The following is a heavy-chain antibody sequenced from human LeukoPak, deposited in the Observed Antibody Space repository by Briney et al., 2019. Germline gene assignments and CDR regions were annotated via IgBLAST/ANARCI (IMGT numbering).Heavy chain of an antibody. J-gene: IGHJ5*02. Sequence: PGGSLRLSCAASGFTFSDYYMSWIRQAPGKGLEWLSYISKNGKTIYYADSVKGRFTISRDNAKKSVYLQMNSLRAEDTAVYYCATTGLLGDIPWGQGTRVTVSS. CDR2: ISKNGKTI. V-gene: IGHV3-11*01. D-gene: IGHD2-21*01. CDR1: GFTFSDYY. CDR3: ATTGLLGDIP.